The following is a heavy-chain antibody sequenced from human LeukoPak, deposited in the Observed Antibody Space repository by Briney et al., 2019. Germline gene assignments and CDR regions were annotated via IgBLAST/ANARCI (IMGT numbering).Heavy chain of an antibody. CDR2: IKYDGSEK. D-gene: IGHD2-2*01. V-gene: IGHV3-7*01. CDR1: GFNFYTFW. J-gene: IGHJ5*02. Sequence: PGGSLRLSCAASGFNFYTFWMSWVRQAPWKGLEWVANIKYDGSEKYYADSVKGRFTISRDDARKSLFLQMNSLRADDTAIYYCARETVMVVPAAIKSDAWGQGTLVTVSS. CDR3: ARETVMVVPAAIKSDA.